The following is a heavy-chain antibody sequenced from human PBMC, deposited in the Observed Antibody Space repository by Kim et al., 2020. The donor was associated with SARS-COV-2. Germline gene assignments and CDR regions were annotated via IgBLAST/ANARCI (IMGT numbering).Heavy chain of an antibody. CDR2: INHSGST. V-gene: IGHV4-34*01. CDR1: SESFSGYY. CDR3: ARGNYHSCGFHANDI. Sequence: SETLSLTCAVHSESFSGYYWNWIRQPPGKGLEWIGEINHSGSTNYNPSLKSRVTISIAPSTNQFSLELSSVTAADTAVYYCARGNYHSCGFHANDIWGRGTMVTVSS. D-gene: IGHD3-22*01. J-gene: IGHJ3*02.